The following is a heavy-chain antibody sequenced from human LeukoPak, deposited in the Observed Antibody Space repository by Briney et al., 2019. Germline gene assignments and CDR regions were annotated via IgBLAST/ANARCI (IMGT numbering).Heavy chain of an antibody. CDR3: ATGRGLAY. V-gene: IGHV3-7*03. D-gene: IGHD2-15*01. Sequence: GGSLRLSCVASGFSFSNYWMSWVRQTPGKGLEWVANIKEDGGEKNYVDSVKGRFTISRDNAKTSLHLQMNGLRAEDTAVYYCATGRGLAYWGQGTLVTVSS. J-gene: IGHJ4*02. CDR2: IKEDGGEK. CDR1: GFSFSNYW.